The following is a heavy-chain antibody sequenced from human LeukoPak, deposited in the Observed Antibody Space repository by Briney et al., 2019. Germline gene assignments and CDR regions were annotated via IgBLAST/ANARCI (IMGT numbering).Heavy chain of an antibody. D-gene: IGHD1-1*01. V-gene: IGHV3-7*01. CDR3: ARETWKPYDY. J-gene: IGHJ4*02. CDR2: IKEDESER. Sequence: GGSLRLSCAVSGFTFSVYSMSWVRQAPGKGLEWVAGIKEDESERYYADSVKGRFTISRDAAKSSLYLQMSSLRADDTAVYYCARETWKPYDYWGQGTLVTVSS. CDR1: GFTFSVYS.